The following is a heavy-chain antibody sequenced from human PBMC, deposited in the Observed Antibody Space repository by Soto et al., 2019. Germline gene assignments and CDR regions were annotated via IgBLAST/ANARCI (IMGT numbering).Heavy chain of an antibody. V-gene: IGHV4-59*08. J-gene: IGHJ5*02. Sequence: QVQLQESGPGLVKPSETLSLTCTVSGDSISSYYWSWIRQPPGKGLEWIGYIHYSGNTNYNPSLKSRVTISVDTSMNQFSLKLNSVTAADTAVYYCARHISTSRKVVPCDPWGQGTLVTVSS. CDR2: IHYSGNT. CDR1: GDSISSYY. D-gene: IGHD3-22*01. CDR3: ARHISTSRKVVPCDP.